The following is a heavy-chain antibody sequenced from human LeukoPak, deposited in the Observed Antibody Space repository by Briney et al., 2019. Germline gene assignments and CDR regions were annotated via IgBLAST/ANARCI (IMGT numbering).Heavy chain of an antibody. CDR2: IYYSGST. CDR1: GFTFSTYSMN. D-gene: IGHD6-13*01. J-gene: IGHJ4*02. CDR3: AREIAAFDY. Sequence: PGGSLRLSCAASGFTFSTYSMNWVRQAPGKGLEWIGSIYYSGSTYYNPSLKSRVTISVDMSKNQFSLKLSSVTAADTAVYYCAREIAAFDYWGQGTLVTVSS. V-gene: IGHV4-59*05.